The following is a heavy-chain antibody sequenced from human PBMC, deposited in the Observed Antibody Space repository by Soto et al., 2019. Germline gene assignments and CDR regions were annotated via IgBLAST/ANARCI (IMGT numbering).Heavy chain of an antibody. CDR1: GGTFSSYA. CDR2: IIPIFGTA. CDR3: ARDKAGATAAY. D-gene: IGHD1-26*01. V-gene: IGHV1-69*13. J-gene: IGHJ4*02. Sequence: GASVTVSCKASGGTFSSYAISWVRQAPGQGLEWMGGIIPIFGTANYAQKFQGRVTITADESTSTAYMELSSLRSEDTAVYYCARDKAGATAAYWGQGTLVTVSS.